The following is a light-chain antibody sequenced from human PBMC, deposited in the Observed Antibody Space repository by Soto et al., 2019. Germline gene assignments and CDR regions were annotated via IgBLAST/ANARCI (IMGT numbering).Light chain of an antibody. Sequence: QSALTQPASVPGSPGQSITISCTGTISDVGGYNYVSWYQQHPGKAPKLMIYDVSNRPSGVSNRFSGSKSGNTASLTISGLQAEDEADYYCSSYTSSSLYVFGTGTKLTVL. CDR2: DVS. CDR1: ISDVGGYNY. CDR3: SSYTSSSLYV. V-gene: IGLV2-14*01. J-gene: IGLJ1*01.